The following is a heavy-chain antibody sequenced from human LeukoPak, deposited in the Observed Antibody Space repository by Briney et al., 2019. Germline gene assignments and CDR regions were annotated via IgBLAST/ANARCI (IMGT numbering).Heavy chain of an antibody. CDR2: VSGSGSTI. V-gene: IGHV3-48*03. CDR1: GFTFSTYE. D-gene: IGHD2-15*01. J-gene: IGHJ4*02. Sequence: GGSLRLSCTASGFTFSTYEMNWVRQAPGKGLEWVSYVSGSGSTIYYADSVKGRFTISKDNAKNSLYLQMSSLRAEDTAIYYCATSPRVGYCSGGSCYLDYWGQGTLVTVSS. CDR3: ATSPRVGYCSGGSCYLDY.